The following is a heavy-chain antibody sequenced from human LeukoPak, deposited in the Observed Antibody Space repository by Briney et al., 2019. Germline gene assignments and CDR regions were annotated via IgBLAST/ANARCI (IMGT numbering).Heavy chain of an antibody. CDR1: GFTFSDYY. J-gene: IGHJ4*02. Sequence: GGSLRLSCAASGFTFSDYYMSWIRQAPGKWLECVSYISISSSTIYYADSVKGRFTISRDNAKNSLYLQMNSLRAEDTAVYYCAREGYYYDSSGKLQGYYFDYWGQGTLVTVSS. CDR2: ISISSSTI. CDR3: AREGYYYDSSGKLQGYYFDY. D-gene: IGHD3-22*01. V-gene: IGHV3-11*04.